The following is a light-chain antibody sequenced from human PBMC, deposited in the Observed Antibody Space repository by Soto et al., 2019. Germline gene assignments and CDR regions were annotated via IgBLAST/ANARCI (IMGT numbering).Light chain of an antibody. CDR1: QGIASY. Sequence: DIQLTQSPSFLSASVGDRVTITCRASQGIASYLGWYQQKPGKAPKLLISSASTLQSGVPSRFGGSGSGTEFTLTISSLQPEDSATYYCQQLNSYTLTLGGGTKVEIK. V-gene: IGKV1-9*01. CDR3: QQLNSYTLT. CDR2: SAS. J-gene: IGKJ4*01.